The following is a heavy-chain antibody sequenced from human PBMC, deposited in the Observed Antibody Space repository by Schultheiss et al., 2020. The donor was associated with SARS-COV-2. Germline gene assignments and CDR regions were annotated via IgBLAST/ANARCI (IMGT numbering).Heavy chain of an antibody. D-gene: IGHD5-12*01. V-gene: IGHV3-23*01. CDR2: ISGSGGST. CDR3: ARDMRSGYSPYYFDY. J-gene: IGHJ4*02. Sequence: GGSLRLSCAASGFTFSSYAMSWVRQAPGKGLEWVSAISGSGGSTYYADSVKGRFTISRDNAKNSLYLQMNSLRAEDTAVYYCARDMRSGYSPYYFDYWGQGTLVTVSS. CDR1: GFTFSSYA.